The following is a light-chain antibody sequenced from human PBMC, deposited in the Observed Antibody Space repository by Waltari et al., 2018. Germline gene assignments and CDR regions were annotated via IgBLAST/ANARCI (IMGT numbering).Light chain of an antibody. CDR1: SSNIGNNY. CDR2: ENT. Sequence: QSVLTQPPSVSAAPGQRVTISCSGGSSNIGNNYVSWYRQFPGTAPNHLIYENTERPSGIPGRFSGSKSGTSATLDITGLQAGGEADYYCGTWDSSLSGAVFGGGTHLTVL. J-gene: IGLJ7*01. V-gene: IGLV1-51*02. CDR3: GTWDSSLSGAV.